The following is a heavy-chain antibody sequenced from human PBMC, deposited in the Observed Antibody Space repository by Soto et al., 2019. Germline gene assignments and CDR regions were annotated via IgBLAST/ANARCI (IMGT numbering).Heavy chain of an antibody. CDR2: ISGSGDTT. J-gene: IGHJ5*02. CDR3: AKAPTIAPAGFGLFDP. Sequence: EVQLLESGGGLVQPGGSLRLSCAASGFTFSSYVMYWVRQAPRKGLEWVSAISGSGDTTFYVDSVKGRFTISRDNSKNTLYLQMNSLRAEDTAVYYCAKAPTIAPAGFGLFDPWGQGTLVTVSS. D-gene: IGHD6-13*01. CDR1: GFTFSSYV. V-gene: IGHV3-23*01.